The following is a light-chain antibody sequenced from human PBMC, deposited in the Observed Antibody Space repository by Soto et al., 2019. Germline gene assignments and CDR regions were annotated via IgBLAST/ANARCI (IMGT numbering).Light chain of an antibody. CDR2: DAS. J-gene: IGKJ2*01. Sequence: DIQMTQSPSTLSASVGDRVVITCRASQSINGWLAWYQQKPGEAPNLLISDASNLESGVPSRFSGSGSGTEFTLTIDSLQPDDFATYFCQHYSTYPYTFGQGTKLEMK. V-gene: IGKV1-5*01. CDR1: QSINGW. CDR3: QHYSTYPYT.